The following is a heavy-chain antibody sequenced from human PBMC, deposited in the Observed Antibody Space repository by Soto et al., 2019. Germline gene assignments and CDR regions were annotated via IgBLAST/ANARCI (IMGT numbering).Heavy chain of an antibody. CDR2: ISAYNGNT. V-gene: IGHV1-18*01. D-gene: IGHD3-10*01. J-gene: IGHJ5*02. CDR1: GYTFTSYG. Sequence: QVQLVQSGAEVKKPGASVKVSCKASGYTFTSYGISWVRQAPGQGLEWRGWISAYNGNTNYAQKLQGRVTMTTDTSTSTAHKELKSLKSDDTAVYYCARVYYGSGSYLNWFDPWGQGTLVTVSP. CDR3: ARVYYGSGSYLNWFDP.